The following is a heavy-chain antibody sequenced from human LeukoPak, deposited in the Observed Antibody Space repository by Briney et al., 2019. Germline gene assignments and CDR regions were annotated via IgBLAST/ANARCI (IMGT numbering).Heavy chain of an antibody. CDR3: AKSVGSGWYRGYYYYYGMDV. Sequence: GGSLRLSCAASGFTCSSYAKSWVRQAPGKGLEWVSAISGSGGSTYYADSVKGRFTISRDNSKNTLYLQMNSLRAEDTAVYYRAKSVGSGWYRGYYYYYGMDVWGQGTTVTVSS. CDR1: GFTCSSYA. V-gene: IGHV3-23*01. D-gene: IGHD6-19*01. CDR2: ISGSGGST. J-gene: IGHJ6*02.